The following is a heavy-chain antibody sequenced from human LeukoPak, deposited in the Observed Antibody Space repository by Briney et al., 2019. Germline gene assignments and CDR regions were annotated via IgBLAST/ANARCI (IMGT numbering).Heavy chain of an antibody. CDR1: GGSISSSSYY. CDR3: ARGAIRDFWSGYPDNDFDY. V-gene: IGHV4-39*07. CDR2: IYYSGST. Sequence: PSETLSLTCTVSGGSISSSSYYWGWIRQPPGKGLEWIGSIYYSGSTYYNPSLKSRVTISVDTSKNQFSLKLSSVTAADTAVYYCARGAIRDFWSGYPDNDFDYWGQGTLVTVSS. J-gene: IGHJ4*02. D-gene: IGHD3-3*01.